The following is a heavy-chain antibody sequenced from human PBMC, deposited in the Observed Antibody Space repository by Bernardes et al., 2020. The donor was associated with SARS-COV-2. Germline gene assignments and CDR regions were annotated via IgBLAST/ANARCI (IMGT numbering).Heavy chain of an antibody. V-gene: IGHV1-2*04. D-gene: IGHD3-10*01. CDR1: GYTFTGYY. CDR2: INPNSGGT. CDR3: ARDGEITRVRGVKGHYGMDV. J-gene: IGHJ6*02. Sequence: ASVKVSCKASGYTFTGYYMHWVRQAPGQGLEWMGWINPNSGGTNYAQKFQGWVTMTRDTSISTAYMELSRLRADDTAVYYCARDGEITRVRGVKGHYGMDVWGQGTTVTVSS.